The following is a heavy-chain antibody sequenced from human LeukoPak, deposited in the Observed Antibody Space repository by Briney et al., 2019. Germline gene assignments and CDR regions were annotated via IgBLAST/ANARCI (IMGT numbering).Heavy chain of an antibody. CDR3: ARRPRLGQHLGTFDY. D-gene: IGHD6-13*01. J-gene: IGHJ4*02. CDR2: MYYSGNI. CDR1: GGSISSSTYY. V-gene: IGHV4-39*01. Sequence: PSETLSLTCTVSGGSISSSTYYWGWIRQPPGKGLEWIGSMYYSGNIYYNPSLKSRFTISVDTSKNQLSLKLSSLTAADTAVYYCARRPRLGQHLGTFDYWGQGTLVTVSS.